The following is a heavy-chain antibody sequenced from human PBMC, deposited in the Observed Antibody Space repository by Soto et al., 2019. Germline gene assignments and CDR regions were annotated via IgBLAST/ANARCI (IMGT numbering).Heavy chain of an antibody. V-gene: IGHV3-72*01. CDR1: GFTFSDHY. J-gene: IGHJ4*02. CDR2: TRNKPNSYTT. D-gene: IGHD1-26*01. CDR3: TTSGSLALYFDF. Sequence: PGGSLRLSCAASGFTFSDHYMDWVRKTPGRGLEWVARTRNKPNSYTTEYAASVKGRFTISRDDSKNTLFLQMNSLKTEDTAVYYCTTSGSLALYFDFWGQGALVTVSS.